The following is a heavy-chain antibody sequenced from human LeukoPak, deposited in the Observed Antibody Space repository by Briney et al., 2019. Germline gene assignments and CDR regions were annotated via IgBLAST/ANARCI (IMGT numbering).Heavy chain of an antibody. V-gene: IGHV3-30*03. CDR1: GFTFRNYG. CDR3: ATGRVDYGDYGVVKH. J-gene: IGHJ1*01. CDR2: ISYDGINE. Sequence: GGSLRLSCEVSGFTFRNYGMNWVRQAPGKGLEWVAVISYDGINEYYVDSVKGRFTISRDNSKNSLYLQMESLTIEDTAVYYCATGRVDYGDYGVVKHWGQGTLVTVS. D-gene: IGHD4-17*01.